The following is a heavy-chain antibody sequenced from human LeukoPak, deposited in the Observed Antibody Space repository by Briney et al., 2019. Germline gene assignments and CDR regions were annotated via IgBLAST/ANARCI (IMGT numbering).Heavy chain of an antibody. CDR2: IIPIFGTA. CDR3: AEGRRVPAAAYYYYYMDV. J-gene: IGHJ6*03. CDR1: GGTFSSYA. V-gene: IGHV1-69*13. Sequence: ASVKVSCKASGGTFSSYAISWVRQAPGQGLEWMGGIIPIFGTANYAQKFQGRVTITADESTSTAYMELSSLRSEDTAVYYCAEGRRVPAAAYYYYYMDVWGKGTTVTASS. D-gene: IGHD2-2*01.